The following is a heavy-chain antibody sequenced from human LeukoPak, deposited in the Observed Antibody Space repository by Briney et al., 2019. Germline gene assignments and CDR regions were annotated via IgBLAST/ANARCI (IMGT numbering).Heavy chain of an antibody. CDR1: GFTFSSYW. Sequence: PGGSLRLSCAASGFTFSSYWMSWVRQAPGKGLEWVANIKQDGSEKYYVDSVKGRFTISRDNAKNSLYLQMNSLRAEDTAVYYCARESLRYFDWLSQNWFDPWGQGTLVTVSS. J-gene: IGHJ5*02. CDR2: IKQDGSEK. V-gene: IGHV3-7*01. CDR3: ARESLRYFDWLSQNWFDP. D-gene: IGHD3-9*01.